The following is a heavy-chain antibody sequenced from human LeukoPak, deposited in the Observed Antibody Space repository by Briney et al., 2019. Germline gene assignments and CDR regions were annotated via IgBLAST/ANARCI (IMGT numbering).Heavy chain of an antibody. J-gene: IGHJ6*03. CDR2: ISASGSTT. Sequence: GGSLRLSCAASGFTFDNYAMSWVRQAPGKGLDWVSAISASGSTTYYADSVKGRITISRDNSKNTLYLQMNSLRAEDTAVYYCAKATPYSSSWYRGSNYYYYMDVWGKGTTVTVSS. D-gene: IGHD6-13*01. V-gene: IGHV3-23*01. CDR1: GFTFDNYA. CDR3: AKATPYSSSWYRGSNYYYYMDV.